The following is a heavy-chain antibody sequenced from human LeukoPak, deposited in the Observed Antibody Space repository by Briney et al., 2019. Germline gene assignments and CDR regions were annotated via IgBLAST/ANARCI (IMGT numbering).Heavy chain of an antibody. V-gene: IGHV3-7*01. CDR1: GFTFSSYW. CDR3: ARNRVLLWFGELSNPDY. CDR2: IKQDGSEK. D-gene: IGHD3-10*01. Sequence: PGGSLRLSCAASGFTFSSYWMSWVRQAPGKGLEWVANIKQDGSEKYYVDSVKGRFTISRDNAKNSLYLQMNGLRAEDTAVYYCARNRVLLWFGELSNPDYWGQGTLVTVSS. J-gene: IGHJ4*02.